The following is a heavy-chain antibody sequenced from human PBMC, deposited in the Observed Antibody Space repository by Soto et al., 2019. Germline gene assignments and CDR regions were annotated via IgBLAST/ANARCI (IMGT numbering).Heavy chain of an antibody. V-gene: IGHV1-69*01. CDR3: ASERSAQYFDF. CDR1: VGTFSSHG. J-gene: IGHJ4*01. CDR2: IIPTFVTP. D-gene: IGHD1-26*01. Sequence: QGQLVQSGTVVQRRGSSVKVSCQAAVGTFSSHGIAGVRQAPGQGLEWMGGIIPTFVTPTYAPKFQGRVTITSDQSTNTAYMELSILRAEDTGVYYCASERSAQYFDFWGHGTLITVSS.